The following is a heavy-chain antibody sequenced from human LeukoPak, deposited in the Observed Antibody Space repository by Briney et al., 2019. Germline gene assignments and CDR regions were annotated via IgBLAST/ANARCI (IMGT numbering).Heavy chain of an antibody. Sequence: SEILSLTCAVYGGSFSGYYWSWIRQPPGKGLEWIGEINHSGSTNYNPSLKSRVTISVDTSKNQFSLKLSSVTAADTAVYYCARVTMIVVVNWFDLWGQGTLVTVSS. CDR2: INHSGST. V-gene: IGHV4-34*01. J-gene: IGHJ5*02. CDR1: GGSFSGYY. D-gene: IGHD3-22*01. CDR3: ARVTMIVVVNWFDL.